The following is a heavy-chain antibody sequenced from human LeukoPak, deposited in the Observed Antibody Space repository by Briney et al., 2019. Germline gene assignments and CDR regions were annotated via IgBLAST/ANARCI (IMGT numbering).Heavy chain of an antibody. CDR2: INPNSGGT. J-gene: IGHJ4*02. CDR1: GCTFTGYY. CDR3: AREGRWSSSTSCFDY. Sequence: GASVKVSCKASGCTFTGYYMHWVRQAPGQGLEWMGWINPNSGGTNYAQKFQGRVTMTRDTSISTAYMELSRLRSDDTAVYYCAREGRWSSSTSCFDYWGQGTLVTVSS. D-gene: IGHD2-2*01. V-gene: IGHV1-2*02.